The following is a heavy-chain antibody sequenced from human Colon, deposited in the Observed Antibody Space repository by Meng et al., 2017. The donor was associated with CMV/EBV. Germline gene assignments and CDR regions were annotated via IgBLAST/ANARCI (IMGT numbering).Heavy chain of an antibody. V-gene: IGHV1-18*01. J-gene: IGHJ1*01. Sequence: QVELVQSGADVKEPGASVKVSCKASGYTFTNYGISWVRQAPGQGLEWMGWISAYTGDTYYAQKFQGRVTMTTDTSTSTAYMELRSLRSDDTAVYYCVRESQSGSYIYLQHWGQGTLVTVSS. CDR1: GYTFTNYG. D-gene: IGHD1-26*01. CDR3: VRESQSGSYIYLQH. CDR2: ISAYTGDT.